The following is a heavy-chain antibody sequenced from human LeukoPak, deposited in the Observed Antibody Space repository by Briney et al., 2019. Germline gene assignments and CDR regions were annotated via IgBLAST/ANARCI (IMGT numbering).Heavy chain of an antibody. CDR1: GFTFDDYA. D-gene: IGHD2-15*01. Sequence: GGSLRLSCAASGFTFDDYAMHWVRQAPGKGLEWVSGISWNSGSIGYADSVKGRFTISRDNAKNSLYLQMNSLRAEDTALYYCAKGSGGRRGYYFDYWGQGTLVTVSS. V-gene: IGHV3-9*01. J-gene: IGHJ4*02. CDR3: AKGSGGRRGYYFDY. CDR2: ISWNSGSI.